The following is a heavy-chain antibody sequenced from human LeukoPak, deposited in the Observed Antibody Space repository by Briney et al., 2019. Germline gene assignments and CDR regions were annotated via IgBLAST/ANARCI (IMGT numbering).Heavy chain of an antibody. J-gene: IGHJ4*02. D-gene: IGHD6-19*01. CDR2: INPNSGGT. CDR1: GYTFTGYY. CDR3: ARLLYSSGWCYYFDY. Sequence: ASVKVTCKDAGYTFTGYYLHWVRQAPGQGLEWMGWINPNSGGTSCAQKYQGRVTMTRDTSISTAYMELSSLRSDDTAVYFCARLLYSSGWCYYFDYWGQGTLVTVSS. V-gene: IGHV1-2*02.